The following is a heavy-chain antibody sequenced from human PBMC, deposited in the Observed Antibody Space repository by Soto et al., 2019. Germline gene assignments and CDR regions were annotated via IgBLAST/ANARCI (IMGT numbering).Heavy chain of an antibody. CDR3: ARDGYSGRSDGFGV. J-gene: IGHJ3*01. V-gene: IGHV3-30*14. CDR2: ISYDGKSE. D-gene: IGHD1-26*01. Sequence: QMQLVESGGGVVQPGRSLRLSCAASGFTFSAYTMHWVRQATCKGLEWVAVISYDGKSERYTDHVKGRFTVSRDNSKSTLSLQMNSLRAEDTADYYCARDGYSGRSDGFGVWGQGTMGTVSS. CDR1: GFTFSAYT.